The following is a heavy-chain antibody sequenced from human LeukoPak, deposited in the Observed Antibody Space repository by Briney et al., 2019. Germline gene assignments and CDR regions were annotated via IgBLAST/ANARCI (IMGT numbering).Heavy chain of an antibody. CDR3: AGDRKSGNFLGEFDH. V-gene: IGHV3-33*01. J-gene: IGHJ5*02. Sequence: GRSLRLSCAASGFTFTSYDMHWVRQAPGKGLEWVALIWYDGSNTYYTDSVRGRFTISRDNSKSTLYLQMNSLRAEDTAIYYCAGDRKSGNFLGEFDHWGLGTLVTVSS. CDR1: GFTFTSYD. D-gene: IGHD1-26*01. CDR2: IWYDGSNT.